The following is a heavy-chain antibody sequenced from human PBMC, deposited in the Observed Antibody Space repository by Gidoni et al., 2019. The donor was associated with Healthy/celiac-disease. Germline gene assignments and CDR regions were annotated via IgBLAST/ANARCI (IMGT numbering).Heavy chain of an antibody. D-gene: IGHD3-3*02. CDR3: ARGGFNLPWQHLDY. V-gene: IGHV4-59*01. J-gene: IGHJ4*02. CDR2: IYYSGST. Sequence: QVQLQESGPGLVKPSETLSLTCTVSGASISSYYWSWIRQPPGKGLEWIGYIYYSGSTNYNPALKSRVTISVDTSKNQFSLKLSSVTAADTAVYYCARGGFNLPWQHLDYWGQGTLVTVSS. CDR1: GASISSYY.